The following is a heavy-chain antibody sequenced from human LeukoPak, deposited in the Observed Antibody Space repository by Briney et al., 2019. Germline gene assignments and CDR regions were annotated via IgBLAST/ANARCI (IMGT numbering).Heavy chain of an antibody. J-gene: IGHJ3*02. V-gene: IGHV1-2*02. D-gene: IGHD3-10*01. Sequence: GASVKVSCKASGYTFTGYYMHWVRQAPGQGLEWMGWINPNSGGTNYAQKLQGRVTMTTDTSTSTAYMELRSLRSDDTAVYYCARGTLTMVRGRTWAFDIWGQGTMVTVSS. CDR2: INPNSGGT. CDR1: GYTFTGYY. CDR3: ARGTLTMVRGRTWAFDI.